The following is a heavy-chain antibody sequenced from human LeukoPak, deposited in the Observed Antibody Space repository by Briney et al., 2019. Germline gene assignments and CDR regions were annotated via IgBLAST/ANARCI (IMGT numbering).Heavy chain of an antibody. CDR2: INHSGST. D-gene: IGHD3-10*01. V-gene: IGHV4-34*01. Sequence: SETLSLTCAVYGGSFSGSYWNWIRRPPGKGLELIGEINHSGSTTYNPSLKSRVTISVDTSKNQFSLKLSSVTAADTAVYYCARWMVGDAFDIWGQGTMVTVSS. CDR3: ARWMVGDAFDI. CDR1: GGSFSGSY. J-gene: IGHJ3*02.